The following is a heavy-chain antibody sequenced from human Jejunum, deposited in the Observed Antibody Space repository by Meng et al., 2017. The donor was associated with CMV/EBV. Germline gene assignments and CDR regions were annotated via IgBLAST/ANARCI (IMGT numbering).Heavy chain of an antibody. CDR2: ISNEGSNR. Sequence: GLACSTYAMDWVGRAPGRGLEGVAVISNEGSNRYYLESVKGRFTISRDNSNSTLYLQMNSLKPEDTAIYYCARDLIPWASGTPDHWGQGTRVTVSS. CDR1: GLACSTYA. CDR3: ARDLIPWASGTPDH. J-gene: IGHJ5*02. V-gene: IGHV3-30*04. D-gene: IGHD3-10*01.